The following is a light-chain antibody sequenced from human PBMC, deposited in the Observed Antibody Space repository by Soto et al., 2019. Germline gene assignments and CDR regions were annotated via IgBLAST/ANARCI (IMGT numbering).Light chain of an antibody. Sequence: DIVLTQSPATVSVSPGERATLSCRARQRVSSNLSWYQHKVGQAPRLLIYGESTMVTGVPARFSGRGSGTDFAVTISYFKSEDFGIYYCQHYNDTLPPVTFGGRTQVEI. CDR3: QHYNDTLPPVT. V-gene: IGKV3-15*01. CDR1: QRVSSN. J-gene: IGKJ4*01. CDR2: GES.